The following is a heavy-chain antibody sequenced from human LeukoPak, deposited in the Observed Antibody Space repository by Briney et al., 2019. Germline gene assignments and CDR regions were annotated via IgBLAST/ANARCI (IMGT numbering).Heavy chain of an antibody. CDR3: AKMDV. Sequence: PGGSLRLSCAASGFTFSSYWMNWVRHAPGKGLVWVSRIASDGSSTTYADSVKGRFSISRDNAKNTLYLQMNSLRAEGTAVYYCAKMDVWGQGTTVTVSS. CDR1: GFTFSSYW. J-gene: IGHJ6*02. V-gene: IGHV3-74*01. CDR2: IASDGSST.